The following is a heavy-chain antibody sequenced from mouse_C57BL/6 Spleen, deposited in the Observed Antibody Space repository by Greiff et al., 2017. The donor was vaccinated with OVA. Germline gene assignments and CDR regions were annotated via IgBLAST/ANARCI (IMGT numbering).Heavy chain of an antibody. CDR3: AALYGSSYDY. CDR1: GYTFTDYN. Sequence: EVQLQQSGPELVKPGASVKMSCKASGYTFTDYNMHWVKQSHGKSLEWIGYINPNNGGTSYNQKFKGKATLTVNKSSSTAYMELRSLTSEDSAVYYCAALYGSSYDYWGQGTTLTVSS. CDR2: INPNNGGT. J-gene: IGHJ2*01. V-gene: IGHV1-22*01. D-gene: IGHD1-1*01.